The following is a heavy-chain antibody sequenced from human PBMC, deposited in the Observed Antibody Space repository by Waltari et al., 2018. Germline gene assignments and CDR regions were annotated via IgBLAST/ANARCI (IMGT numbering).Heavy chain of an antibody. D-gene: IGHD3-3*01. CDR1: GFHFSSYW. CDR3: AKDSDFWSGYLDY. J-gene: IGHJ4*02. Sequence: EVQLVESGGGLVQPGGSLRLSCDASGFHFSSYWLSWVRQAPGKGLEWVANIKQDGSEKYYVDSVKGRFTISRDNAKNSLYLQMNSLRAEDTAVYYCAKDSDFWSGYLDYWGQGTLVTVSS. V-gene: IGHV3-7*03. CDR2: IKQDGSEK.